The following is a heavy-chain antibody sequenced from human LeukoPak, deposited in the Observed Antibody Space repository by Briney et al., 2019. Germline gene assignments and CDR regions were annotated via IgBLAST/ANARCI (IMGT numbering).Heavy chain of an antibody. CDR1: GFTFSSYA. J-gene: IGHJ4*02. D-gene: IGHD2-15*01. CDR3: ARDLCSGGSCYTNIDY. V-gene: IGHV3-30-3*01. Sequence: PGGSLRLSCAASGFTFSSYAMHWVRQAPGKGLEWVAVISYDGSNKYYADSVKGRFTISRDNSKNTLYLQMNSLRAEDTAVYYCARDLCSGGSCYTNIDYWGQGTLVTVSS. CDR2: ISYDGSNK.